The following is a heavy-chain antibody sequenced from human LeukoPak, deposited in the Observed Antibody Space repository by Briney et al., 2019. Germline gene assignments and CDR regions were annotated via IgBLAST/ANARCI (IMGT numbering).Heavy chain of an antibody. V-gene: IGHV4-38-2*02. Sequence: SETLSLTCTVSGYSISSGYYWGWIRQPPGKGLEWIGSIYHSGSTYYNPSLKSRVTISLDTSKNQFSLKLSSVTAADTAVYYCARTLRRSYFGSGSYSRTTFDPWGQGTLVTVSS. CDR2: IYHSGST. CDR3: ARTLRRSYFGSGSYSRTTFDP. CDR1: GYSISSGYY. J-gene: IGHJ5*02. D-gene: IGHD3-10*01.